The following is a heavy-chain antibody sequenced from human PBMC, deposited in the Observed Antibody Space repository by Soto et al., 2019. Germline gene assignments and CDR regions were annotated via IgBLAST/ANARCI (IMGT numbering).Heavy chain of an antibody. J-gene: IGHJ4*02. CDR2: IIPIRGIA. Sequence: QVQLVQSGAEVKKPGSSVKVSCKASGGTFSSYTISWVRQAPGQGLEWMGRIIPIRGIANYAQKFQGRVTITADKSMSRAYMELSSLRSEDTAVYYCARGYGDYEFAYWGQGPLVAVAS. D-gene: IGHD4-17*01. V-gene: IGHV1-69*02. CDR3: ARGYGDYEFAY. CDR1: GGTFSSYT.